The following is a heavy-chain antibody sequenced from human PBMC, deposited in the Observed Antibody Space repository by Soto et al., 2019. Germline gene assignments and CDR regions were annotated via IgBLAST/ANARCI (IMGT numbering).Heavy chain of an antibody. Sequence: SDTLSLTCPVSGVAIIRYYWTWIRQPAGKGLEWIGRIYSSGSTKYNPSLQSRVTMSLDTSKNQFSLRLTSVTAADTAVYYCARGQRFSDWFDPWGQGTLVTVS. D-gene: IGHD3-3*01. CDR2: IYSSGST. CDR1: GVAIIRYY. V-gene: IGHV4-4*07. J-gene: IGHJ5*02. CDR3: ARGQRFSDWFDP.